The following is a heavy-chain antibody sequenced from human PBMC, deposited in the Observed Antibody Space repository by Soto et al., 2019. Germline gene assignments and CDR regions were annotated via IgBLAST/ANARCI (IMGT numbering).Heavy chain of an antibody. D-gene: IGHD4-17*01. Sequence: PGGSLRLSCAASGFTFSSYAMHWVRQAPGKGLEWVAVISYDGSNKYYADSVKGRFTISRDNSKNTLYLQMNSLRAEDTAVYYCASDYGVDAFDIWGQGTMVTVSS. CDR3: ASDYGVDAFDI. CDR1: GFTFSSYA. V-gene: IGHV3-30-3*01. J-gene: IGHJ3*02. CDR2: ISYDGSNK.